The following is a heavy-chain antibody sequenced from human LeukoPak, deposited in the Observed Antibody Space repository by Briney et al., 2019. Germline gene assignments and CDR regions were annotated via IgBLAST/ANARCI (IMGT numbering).Heavy chain of an antibody. CDR1: GFTFSDYY. CDR2: ISSSGSTI. J-gene: IGHJ4*02. V-gene: IGHV3-11*01. D-gene: IGHD2-2*01. Sequence: GGSLRLSCAASGFTFSDYYMSWIRQAPGKGLEWVSYISSSGSTIYYADSVKGRFTISRDNAKNSLYLQMNSLRAEDTAVYYCAREGLNRYCGSTSCYAGIDYWGQGTLVTVSS. CDR3: AREGLNRYCGSTSCYAGIDY.